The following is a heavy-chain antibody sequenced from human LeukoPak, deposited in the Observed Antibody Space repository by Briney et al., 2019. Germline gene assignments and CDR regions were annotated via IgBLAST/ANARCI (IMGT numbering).Heavy chain of an antibody. CDR2: SDPEHGEA. CDR1: GYTLTELS. CDR3: AAGGVYSLLDY. Sequence: GASVKVSCKVSGYTLTELSMHWVRQAPGKGLEWMGGSDPEHGEAIYAQKFQGRVTMTEDTATDTAYMELSSLRSDDTAVYYCAAGGVYSLLDYWGQGTLVTVSS. D-gene: IGHD5/OR15-5a*01. J-gene: IGHJ4*02. V-gene: IGHV1-24*01.